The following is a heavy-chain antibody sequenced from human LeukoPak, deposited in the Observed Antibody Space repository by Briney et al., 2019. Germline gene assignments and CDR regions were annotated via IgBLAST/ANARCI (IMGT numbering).Heavy chain of an antibody. CDR3: ARAFSGFWEFDF. V-gene: IGHV4-34*01. Sequence: SETLSLTCEVSGGCFSAYSCNWVRQSPGKGLEWIGEINHTGNMETGTTTYAPSLKSRVTISEDTSKNQFSLHLRSLTAADAGVYYCARAFSGFWEFDFWGQGTLVTVSS. CDR1: GGCFSAYS. J-gene: IGHJ4*02. CDR2: INHTGNMETGTT. D-gene: IGHD1-14*01.